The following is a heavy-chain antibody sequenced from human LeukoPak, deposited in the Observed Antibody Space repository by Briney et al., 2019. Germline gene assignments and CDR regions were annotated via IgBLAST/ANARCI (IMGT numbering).Heavy chain of an antibody. CDR1: GGTFSSYA. CDR3: AKSGGSGSYYSPNFDY. D-gene: IGHD3-10*01. V-gene: IGHV1-69*13. J-gene: IGHJ4*02. CDR2: IIPVFGTA. Sequence: SVKVSCKASGGTFSSYAISWVRQAPGQGLEWMGGIIPVFGTANYAQKFQGRVTITADEYTRTAYMELNSLRAEDTAVYYCAKSGGSGSYYSPNFDYWGQGTLVTVSS.